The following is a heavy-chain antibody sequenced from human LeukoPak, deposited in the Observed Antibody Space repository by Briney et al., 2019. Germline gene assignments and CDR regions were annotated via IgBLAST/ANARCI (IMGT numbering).Heavy chain of an antibody. V-gene: IGHV4-39*01. CDR2: FHYSGST. J-gene: IGHJ4*02. Sequence: SETLSLTCTVSGGSVSSSNYHWGWIRQSPQKRLEWIGNFHYSGSTYYNPSLKSRITISVDTSKNQFSLTLTSVTAADTALYYCARRSDDYGNYYDYWGQGTLVTVSS. D-gene: IGHD4-17*01. CDR3: ARRSDDYGNYYDY. CDR1: GGSVSSSNYH.